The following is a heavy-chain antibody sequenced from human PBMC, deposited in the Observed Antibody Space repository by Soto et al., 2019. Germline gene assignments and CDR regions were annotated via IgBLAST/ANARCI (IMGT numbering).Heavy chain of an antibody. V-gene: IGHV4-59*01. J-gene: IGHJ5*02. Sequence: SETLSLTCTVSGGSISSYYWSWIRQPPGKGLEWIGYIYYSGSTNYNPSLKSRVTTSVDTSKNQFSLKLSSVTAADTAVYYCASHTKHRGYCSGGSCYPTLNWFDPWGQGTLVTVSS. CDR1: GGSISSYY. CDR2: IYYSGST. D-gene: IGHD2-15*01. CDR3: ASHTKHRGYCSGGSCYPTLNWFDP.